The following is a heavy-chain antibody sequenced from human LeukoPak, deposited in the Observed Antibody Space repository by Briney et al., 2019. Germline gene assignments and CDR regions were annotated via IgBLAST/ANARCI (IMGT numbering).Heavy chain of an antibody. Sequence: AVKVSCKDSGGTFSDYAINWVRQAPGQGGEWMGGIIPIFQTADYAQKYQGRLTITADESTSTAYMELSSLRSEDTAVYFCAQPDPFGSSWYYFDYWGQGTLVAVSS. CDR2: IIPIFQTA. J-gene: IGHJ4*02. D-gene: IGHD6-13*01. V-gene: IGHV1-69*13. CDR1: GGTFSDYA. CDR3: AQPDPFGSSWYYFDY.